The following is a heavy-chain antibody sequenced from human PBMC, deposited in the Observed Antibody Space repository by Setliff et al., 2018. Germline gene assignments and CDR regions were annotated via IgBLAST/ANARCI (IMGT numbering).Heavy chain of an antibody. CDR3: ARVLNWFDP. CDR1: GGSISSSSYY. V-gene: IGHV4-39*07. D-gene: IGHD1-26*01. Sequence: SETLSLTCTVSGGSISSSSYYWGWIRQPPGNGLEWIGSIYYRGSTYYNPSLKSRVTISVDTSKNQFSLKLSSVTAADTAVYYCARVLNWFDPWGQGTLVTVSS. J-gene: IGHJ5*02. CDR2: IYYRGST.